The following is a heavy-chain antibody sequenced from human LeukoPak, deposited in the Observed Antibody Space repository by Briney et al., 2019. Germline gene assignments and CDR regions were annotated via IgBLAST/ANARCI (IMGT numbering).Heavy chain of an antibody. Sequence: ASVKVSCKTSGYTFTSYYMHWVRQAPGQGLEWMGIINPSGGSTSYARKFQGRLTLTTDTPTTTGYMDLRSLRSDDTAIYYCARDLGRLRDTLGYYTWGQGTLVTVSS. CDR2: INPSGGST. V-gene: IGHV1-46*01. CDR3: ARDLGRLRDTLGYYT. CDR1: GYTFTSYY. J-gene: IGHJ4*02. D-gene: IGHD3-3*01.